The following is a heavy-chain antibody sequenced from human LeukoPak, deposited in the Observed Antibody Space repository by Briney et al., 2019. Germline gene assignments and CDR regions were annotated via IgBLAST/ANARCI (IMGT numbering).Heavy chain of an antibody. V-gene: IGHV1-58*02. J-gene: IGHJ5*02. CDR2: IVVGSGNT. CDR3: AAEITIFGVGYNWFEP. Sequence: TSVKVSCKASGCTFTSSAMQGVRQARGQRLEWIGWIVVGSGNTNYAQKFQERVTITRDVSTSTEYMTLTTLRSQDTAVYYCAAEITIFGVGYNWFEPWGQGTLVTVSS. D-gene: IGHD3-3*01. CDR1: GCTFTSSA.